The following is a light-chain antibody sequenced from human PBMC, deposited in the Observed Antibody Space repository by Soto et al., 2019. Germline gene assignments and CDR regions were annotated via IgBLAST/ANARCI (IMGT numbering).Light chain of an antibody. Sequence: EIVMTQSPATLSVSPGERATLSCRASQSVSSNLAWYQQKPGPAPRLLIYGASTRATGIPARFSGSGSGTEFTLTISSLQSEDFAVYYCQQYNKWPLTFGGGTKVEFK. CDR3: QQYNKWPLT. V-gene: IGKV3-15*01. CDR2: GAS. CDR1: QSVSSN. J-gene: IGKJ4*01.